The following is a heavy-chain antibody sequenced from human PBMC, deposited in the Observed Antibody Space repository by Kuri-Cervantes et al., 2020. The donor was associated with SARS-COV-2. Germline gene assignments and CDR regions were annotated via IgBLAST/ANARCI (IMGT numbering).Heavy chain of an antibody. Sequence: GSLRLSCAVSGYSISSGYYWGWIRQPPGKGLEWIGSIYHSGSTYYNPSLKSRVTISVDTSKNQFSLKLSSVTAADTAVYYCARDLRNTVVTPNYYYYYYMDVWGKGTTVTVSS. CDR2: IYHSGST. CDR1: GYSISSGYY. D-gene: IGHD4-23*01. CDR3: ARDLRNTVVTPNYYYYYYMDV. V-gene: IGHV4-38-2*02. J-gene: IGHJ6*03.